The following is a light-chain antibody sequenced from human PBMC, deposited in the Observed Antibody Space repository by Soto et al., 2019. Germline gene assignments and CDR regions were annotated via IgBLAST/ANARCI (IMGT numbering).Light chain of an antibody. Sequence: EIVMTQSPATLSVSPGERATLSCRASQSVSSNLAWYQQKPGQPPRLLIYDASTRATDIPARFSGSGSGTEFTLTISNLQSEDFAIYYCQQYNKWPPWTFGQGTKVEIK. V-gene: IGKV3-15*01. CDR2: DAS. CDR1: QSVSSN. CDR3: QQYNKWPPWT. J-gene: IGKJ1*01.